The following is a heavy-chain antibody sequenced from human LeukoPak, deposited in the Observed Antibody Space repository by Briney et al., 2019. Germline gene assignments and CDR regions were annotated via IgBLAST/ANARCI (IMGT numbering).Heavy chain of an antibody. CDR2: IYSGGST. V-gene: IGHV3-53*01. CDR1: GFTVSSNY. D-gene: IGHD4-17*01. J-gene: IGHJ5*02. Sequence: GGSLRLSCAAPGFTVSSNYMSWVRQAPGKGLEWVSVIYSGGSTYYADSVKGRFTISRDNSKNTLYLQMNSLRAEDTAVYYCAKPRDYVWFDPWGQGTLVTVSS. CDR3: AKPRDYVWFDP.